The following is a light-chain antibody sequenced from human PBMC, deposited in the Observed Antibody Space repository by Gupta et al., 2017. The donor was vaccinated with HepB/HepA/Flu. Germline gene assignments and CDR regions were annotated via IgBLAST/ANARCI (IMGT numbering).Light chain of an antibody. V-gene: IGLV2-14*03. CDR1: SNDFGDFNY. Sequence: QSALTQPASVSGSPGQSITISCTATSNDFGDFNYVSWYQQHPGKAPKLFISDVSKRTSGVSNRFSGSKSGNTASLTIAGLQAEDEADYYCSSFTYTTTLVVFGGGTRLTVL. CDR2: DVS. CDR3: SSFTYTTTLVV. J-gene: IGLJ2*01.